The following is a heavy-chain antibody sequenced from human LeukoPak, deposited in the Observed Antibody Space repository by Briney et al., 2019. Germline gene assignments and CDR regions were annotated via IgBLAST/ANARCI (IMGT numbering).Heavy chain of an antibody. CDR3: ARDSSGWLGDFDY. J-gene: IGHJ4*02. V-gene: IGHV4-59*12. CDR2: IYYSGST. D-gene: IGHD6-19*01. Sequence: PSETLSLTCTVSGGSISSYYWSWIRQPPGKGLEWIGYIYYSGSTNYNPSLKSRVTISVDTSKNQFSLKLSSVTAADTAVYYCARDSSGWLGDFDYWGQGTLVTVSS. CDR1: GGSISSYY.